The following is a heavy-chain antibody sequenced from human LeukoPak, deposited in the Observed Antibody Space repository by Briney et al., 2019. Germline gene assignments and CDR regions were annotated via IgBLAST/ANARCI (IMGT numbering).Heavy chain of an antibody. Sequence: GGSLRLSCVASGXTFSSYDMHWVRQATGEGLEWVSAIGSAGDTYYSGSVKGRFTISRENAKNSLSLQMNSLRAGDTAVYYCARGNILTGYSYWGQGTLVTVSS. V-gene: IGHV3-13*01. CDR3: ARGNILTGYSY. D-gene: IGHD3-9*01. CDR2: IGSAGDT. CDR1: GXTFSSYD. J-gene: IGHJ4*02.